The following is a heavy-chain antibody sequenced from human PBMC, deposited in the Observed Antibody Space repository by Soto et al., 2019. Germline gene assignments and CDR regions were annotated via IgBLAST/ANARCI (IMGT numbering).Heavy chain of an antibody. Sequence: GGSLRLSCAASGFTFSSYGMNWVRQAPGKGLEWVAVIWYDGSNKYYADSVKGRFTISRDNSKNTLYLQMNSLRAEDTAVYHCARDSTLTVSGYFDNWGQGTLVTVSS. V-gene: IGHV3-33*01. J-gene: IGHJ4*02. D-gene: IGHD1-20*01. CDR1: GFTFSSYG. CDR2: IWYDGSNK. CDR3: ARDSTLTVSGYFDN.